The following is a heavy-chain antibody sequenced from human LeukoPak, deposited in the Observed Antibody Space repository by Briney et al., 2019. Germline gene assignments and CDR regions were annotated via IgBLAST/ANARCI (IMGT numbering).Heavy chain of an antibody. CDR2: IPYDGSTK. Sequence: GGSLRLSCAASGFSFISYGMHWVPRAAGKGLEWVAFIPYDGSTKYYADSVKGRFTISRDNSKNTLYLQMNSLRAEDTAVYYCAKDWKDKLDGSGTKDSFDPWGQGTLVTVSS. CDR3: AKDWKDKLDGSGTKDSFDP. CDR1: GFSFISYG. J-gene: IGHJ5*02. D-gene: IGHD2-2*01. V-gene: IGHV3-30*02.